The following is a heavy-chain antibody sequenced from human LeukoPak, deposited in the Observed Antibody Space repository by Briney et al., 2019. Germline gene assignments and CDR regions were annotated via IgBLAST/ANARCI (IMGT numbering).Heavy chain of an antibody. CDR3: AREFDYDSSGYYYFDY. V-gene: IGHV4-31*03. J-gene: IGHJ4*02. Sequence: KSSETLSLTCTVSGGSISSGGYYWSWIRQHPGKGLEWIGYIYYSGSTYYNPSLKSRVTISVDTSKNQFSLKLSSVTAADTAVYYCAREFDYDSSGYYYFDYWGQGTLVTVSS. CDR1: GGSISSGGYY. D-gene: IGHD3-22*01. CDR2: IYYSGST.